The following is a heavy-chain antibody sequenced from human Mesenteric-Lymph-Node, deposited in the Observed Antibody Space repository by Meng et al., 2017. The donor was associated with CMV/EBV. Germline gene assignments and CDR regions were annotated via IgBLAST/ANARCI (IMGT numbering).Heavy chain of an antibody. CDR1: GGSFSGYY. D-gene: IGHD4-23*01. Sequence: VQLQQWRAGLLKPSETLSLTCAGYGGSFSGYYWSWIRQPPGKGLEWIGEINHSGSTNYNPSLKSRVTISVDTSKNQFSLKLSSVTAADTAVYYCARHQRWLKSEGGFNYWGQGTLVTVS. CDR2: INHSGST. J-gene: IGHJ4*02. V-gene: IGHV4-34*01. CDR3: ARHQRWLKSEGGFNY.